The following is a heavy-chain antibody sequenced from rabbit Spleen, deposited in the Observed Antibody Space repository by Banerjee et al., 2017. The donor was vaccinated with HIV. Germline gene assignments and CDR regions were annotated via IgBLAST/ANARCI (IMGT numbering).Heavy chain of an antibody. V-gene: IGHV1S40*01. CDR2: IATDSSGTT. D-gene: IGHD1-1*01. CDR1: GFSFSSYY. Sequence: QSLEESGGDLVKTGASLTLTCTASGFSFSSYYICWVRQAPGKGLEWIGCIATDSSGTTYYASWAKGRFTISKTSSTTVTLQMTSLTAADTATYFCARFDSITSGGSNNLWGPGTLVTVS. CDR3: ARFDSITSGGSNNL. J-gene: IGHJ4*01.